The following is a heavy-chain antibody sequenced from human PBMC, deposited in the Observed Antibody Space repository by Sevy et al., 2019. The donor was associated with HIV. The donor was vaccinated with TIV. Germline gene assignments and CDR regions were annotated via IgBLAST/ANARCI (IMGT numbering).Heavy chain of an antibody. D-gene: IGHD2-8*01. CDR3: EKDLWSWDMSGWGCTNGVCYSHGMDV. J-gene: IGHJ6*02. V-gene: IGHV3-43*01. CDR2: ISWDGGST. Sequence: GGSLRLSCAASGFTFDDYTMHWVRQAPGKGLEWVSLISWDGGSTYYADSVKGRFTISRDNSKNSLYLQMNSLRTEDTALYYCEKDLWSWDMSGWGCTNGVCYSHGMDVWGQGTTVTVSS. CDR1: GFTFDDYT.